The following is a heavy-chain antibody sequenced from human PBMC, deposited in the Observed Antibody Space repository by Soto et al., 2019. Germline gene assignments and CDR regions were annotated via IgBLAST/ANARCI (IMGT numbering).Heavy chain of an antibody. V-gene: IGHV4-38-2*02. CDR1: NYSISSGYH. Sequence: ETLSLTCIVSNYSISSGYHWGWIRQPPGKGLEGIGTIYQSGNTYQNPSLKSRVILSIDTSKNQFSLNLRNVTAADTAVYYCVRGKVNFDFWGKGILVTVSS. CDR3: VRGKVNFDF. J-gene: IGHJ4*02. CDR2: IYQSGNT.